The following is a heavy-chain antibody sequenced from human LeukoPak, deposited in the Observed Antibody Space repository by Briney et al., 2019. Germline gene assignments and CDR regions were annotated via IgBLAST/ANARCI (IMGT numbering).Heavy chain of an antibody. CDR2: LSYDGSNK. CDR1: GFTFSSYA. V-gene: IGHV3-30*04. CDR3: ARCRYCSSTSRLLCYYGMDV. Sequence: GRSLRLSCAASGFTFSSYAMHWVRQAPGKGLEWVAVLSYDGSNKYYADSVKGRFTISRDNSKNTLYLQMNSLRAEDTAVYYCARCRYCSSTSRLLCYYGMDVWGQGTTVTVSS. D-gene: IGHD2-2*01. J-gene: IGHJ6*02.